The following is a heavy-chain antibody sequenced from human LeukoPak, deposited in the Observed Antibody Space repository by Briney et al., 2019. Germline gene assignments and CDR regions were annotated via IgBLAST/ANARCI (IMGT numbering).Heavy chain of an antibody. J-gene: IGHJ6*02. V-gene: IGHV3-11*01. CDR2: MSSRSGII. D-gene: IGHD5-24*01. CDR3: AGGLLEAQGWLQWLGTVYSMDV. CDR1: GFNFSDYY. Sequence: PGGSLRLSCVASGFNFSDYYMNWIRQSPGKGLEWISYMSSRSGIIYYADSVKGRFTISRDNARNSLYLQMNSLRVDDTAVYYCAGGLLEAQGWLQWLGTVYSMDVWGQGIPVTVSS.